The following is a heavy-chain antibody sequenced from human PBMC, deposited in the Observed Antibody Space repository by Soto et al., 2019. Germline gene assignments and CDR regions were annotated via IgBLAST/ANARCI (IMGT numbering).Heavy chain of an antibody. D-gene: IGHD3-9*01. J-gene: IGHJ6*02. Sequence: QVQLQQSGPELVKASETLALPCTVSASSIRSYYWAWIRQSPGKGLEWIGYIYNSGSTNYNPSLKSRLTMSVDTSNNQFYLKVSSVTAADTAVYYCARIIRYFAWDGVDVWGQGPRVTV. V-gene: IGHV4-59*01. CDR2: IYNSGST. CDR3: ARIIRYFAWDGVDV. CDR1: ASSIRSYY.